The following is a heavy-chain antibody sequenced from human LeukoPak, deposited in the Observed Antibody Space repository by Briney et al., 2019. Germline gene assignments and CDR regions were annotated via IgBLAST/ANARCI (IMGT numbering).Heavy chain of an antibody. CDR1: GFTFSSYG. J-gene: IGHJ4*02. D-gene: IGHD3-3*01. V-gene: IGHV3-30*02. Sequence: GGSLRLSCAASGFTFSSYGMHWVRQAQGKGLEWVAFIRYEGSKRYYADSVKGRFTISRDNSKNTMYLQMNSLRAEDTAVYYCAKGGYYDFWSGYPTEYYFDYWGQGTLVTVSS. CDR2: IRYEGSKR. CDR3: AKGGYYDFWSGYPTEYYFDY.